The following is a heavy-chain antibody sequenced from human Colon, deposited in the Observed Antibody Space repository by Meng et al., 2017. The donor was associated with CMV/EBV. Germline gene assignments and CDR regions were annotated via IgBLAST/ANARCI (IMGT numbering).Heavy chain of an antibody. CDR1: FTFSSYS. V-gene: IGHV3-66*02. CDR2: IYTAGDT. Sequence: FTFSSYSMNWVRQAPGKGLEWVSVIYTAGDTFYAASVKGRFTISRDSSKNTLYLQMNSLRVEDTAMYYCAKAFHPRDSNGWYSAFDIWGQGTMVTVSS. CDR3: AKAFHPRDSNGWYSAFDI. J-gene: IGHJ3*02. D-gene: IGHD6-19*01.